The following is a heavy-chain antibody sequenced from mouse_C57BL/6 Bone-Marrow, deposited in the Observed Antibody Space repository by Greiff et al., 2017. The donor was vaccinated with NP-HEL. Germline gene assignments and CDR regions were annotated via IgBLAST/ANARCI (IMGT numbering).Heavy chain of an antibody. Sequence: EVKVVESGGDLVKPGGSLKLSCAASGFTFSSYGMSWVRQTPDKRLEWVATISSGGSHTSSPDSVKGRFTISRDNAKNTLYLQMRSLKSEDTAMYYCARDGYYGLYYAMDYWGQGTSVTVSS. V-gene: IGHV5-6*01. D-gene: IGHD1-1*01. J-gene: IGHJ4*01. CDR3: ARDGYYGLYYAMDY. CDR2: ISSGGSHT. CDR1: GFTFSSYG.